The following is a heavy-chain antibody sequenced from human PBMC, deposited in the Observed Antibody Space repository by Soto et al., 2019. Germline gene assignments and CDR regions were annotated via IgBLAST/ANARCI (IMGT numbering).Heavy chain of an antibody. D-gene: IGHD3-3*01. CDR1: GGSISSYY. CDR3: ARGRRYDFWSGYPLPHNFDY. V-gene: IGHV4-59*01. CDR2: IYYSGST. J-gene: IGHJ4*02. Sequence: SETLSLTCTVSGGSISSYYWSWIRQPPGKGLEWIGYIYYSGSTNYNPSLKSRVTISVDTSKNQFSLKLSSVTAADTAVYYCARGRRYDFWSGYPLPHNFDYWGQGTLVTVSS.